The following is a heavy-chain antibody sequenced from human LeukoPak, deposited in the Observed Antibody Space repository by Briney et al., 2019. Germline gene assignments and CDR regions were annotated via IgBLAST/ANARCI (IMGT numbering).Heavy chain of an antibody. D-gene: IGHD6-13*01. V-gene: IGHV4-34*01. J-gene: IGHJ4*02. CDR2: INHSGST. CDR1: GGSFSGYY. Sequence: SETLSLTCAVYGGSFSGYYWSWIRQPPGKGLEWIGEINHSGSTNYNPSLKSRVTILVDTSKNQFSLKLSSVTAADTAVYYCARRGWYSREFDYWGQGTLVTVSS. CDR3: ARRGWYSREFDY.